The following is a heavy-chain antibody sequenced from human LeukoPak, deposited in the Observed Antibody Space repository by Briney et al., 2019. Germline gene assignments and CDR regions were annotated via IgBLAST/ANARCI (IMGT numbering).Heavy chain of an antibody. CDR1: GGSISSSSYY. CDR3: ASTYNWNYFDY. Sequence: SETLSLTCTVSGGSISSSSYYWGWIRQPPGKGLEWIGSIYYSGSTYYNPSLKSRVTISVDTSKNQFSLKLSSVTAADTAAYYCASTYNWNYFDYWGQGTLVTVSS. J-gene: IGHJ4*02. D-gene: IGHD1-1*01. V-gene: IGHV4-39*07. CDR2: IYYSGST.